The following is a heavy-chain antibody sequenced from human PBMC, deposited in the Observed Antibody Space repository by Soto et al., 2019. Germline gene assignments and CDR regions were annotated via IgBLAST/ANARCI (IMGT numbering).Heavy chain of an antibody. CDR3: ARGNSGWHTKTFDY. D-gene: IGHD6-19*01. CDR1: GYTFTSYA. J-gene: IGHJ4*02. V-gene: IGHV1-3*01. CDR2: INAGNGST. Sequence: QVQLVQSGAEVKKPGASVKVSCKASGYTFTSYAMHWVRQAPGQRLEWMGWINAGNGSTKYSQKFQGRVTITRDTSASTAYMELSSLRSEDTAVYYCARGNSGWHTKTFDYWGQGTLVTVSS.